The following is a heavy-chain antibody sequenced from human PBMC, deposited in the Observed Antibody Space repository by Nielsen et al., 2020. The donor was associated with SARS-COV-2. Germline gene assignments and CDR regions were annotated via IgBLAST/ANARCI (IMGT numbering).Heavy chain of an antibody. CDR3: ACMIADY. CDR2: ISGSSSTT. D-gene: IGHD3-22*01. Sequence: GESLKISCAASGFTFSSYTMNWVRQAPGKGLEWVSYISGSSSTTYYADSVKGRFTISRDNSKNTLYLQMNSLRAEDTAVYYCACMIADYWGQGTLVTVSS. J-gene: IGHJ4*02. V-gene: IGHV3-48*01. CDR1: GFTFSSYT.